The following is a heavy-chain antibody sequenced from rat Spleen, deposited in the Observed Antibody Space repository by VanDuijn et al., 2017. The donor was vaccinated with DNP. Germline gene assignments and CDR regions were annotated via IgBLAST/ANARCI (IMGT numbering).Heavy chain of an antibody. CDR1: GFTFSNYG. CDR2: ISTSGSRT. CDR3: TTDPYTTDYRDY. J-gene: IGHJ2*01. D-gene: IGHD1-6*01. V-gene: IGHV5-27*01. Sequence: EVQLVGSGGGLVQSGRSLKLSCAASGFTFSNYGMAWVRQAPKKGLEWVATISTSGSRTYYPDSVKGRFTISRDNAKSSLYLQMNSLKSEDTATYYCTTDPYTTDYRDYWGQGVMVTVSS.